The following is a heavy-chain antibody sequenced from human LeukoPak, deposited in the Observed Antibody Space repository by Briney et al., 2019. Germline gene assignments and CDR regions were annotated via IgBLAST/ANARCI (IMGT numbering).Heavy chain of an antibody. CDR3: AKDSWGVPAALFDY. CDR1: GFTFDDYA. Sequence: AGGSLRLSCAASGFTFDDYAMHWVRQAPGKGLEWVSGISWNSGSIGYADSEKGRFTISRDNAKNSLYLQMNSLRAEDTALYYCAKDSWGVPAALFDYWGQGTLVTVSS. CDR2: ISWNSGSI. V-gene: IGHV3-9*01. D-gene: IGHD2-2*01. J-gene: IGHJ4*02.